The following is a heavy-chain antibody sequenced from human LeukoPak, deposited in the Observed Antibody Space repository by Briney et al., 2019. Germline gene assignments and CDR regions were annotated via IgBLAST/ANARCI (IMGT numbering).Heavy chain of an antibody. CDR2: INPNSGGT. V-gene: IGHV1-2*02. Sequence: ASVKVSCKASGYTFTGYYMHWVRQAPGQGLEWMGWINPNSGGTNYAQKFQGSVTMTRDTSISTAYMELSRLRSDDTAVYYCARDHYSGYDYTLYYYYYGMDVWGQGTTVTVSS. CDR1: GYTFTGYY. D-gene: IGHD5-12*01. CDR3: ARDHYSGYDYTLYYYYYGMDV. J-gene: IGHJ6*02.